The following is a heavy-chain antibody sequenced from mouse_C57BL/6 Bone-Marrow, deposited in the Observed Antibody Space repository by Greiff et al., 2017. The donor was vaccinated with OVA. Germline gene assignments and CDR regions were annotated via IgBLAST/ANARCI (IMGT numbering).Heavy chain of an antibody. Sequence: VMLVESGPGLVAPSQSLSITCTVSGFSLTSYGVDWVRQPPGKGLAWWGVLWGGALTNYNSALMSRRSISKDNSKSQVFLKMNSLQTDDTAMYYCAKHVITTVVEGDYAMDYWGQGTSVTVSS. J-gene: IGHJ4*01. CDR1: GFSLTSYG. CDR2: LWGGALT. V-gene: IGHV2-9*01. D-gene: IGHD1-1*01. CDR3: AKHVITTVVEGDYAMDY.